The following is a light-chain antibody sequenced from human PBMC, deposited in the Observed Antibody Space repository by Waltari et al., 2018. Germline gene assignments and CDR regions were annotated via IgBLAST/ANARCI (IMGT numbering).Light chain of an antibody. V-gene: IGKV1-16*01. Sequence: DIQMTQSPSALSASVGQRVIITCRASQGISHYLAWFQQKPGKAPEFLIYDASSLQSGVPSRFGGSGSGTDFTLTISSLQPEDFATYYCQQYYTYPFTFGPGTKVDIK. CDR2: DAS. J-gene: IGKJ3*01. CDR3: QQYYTYPFT. CDR1: QGISHY.